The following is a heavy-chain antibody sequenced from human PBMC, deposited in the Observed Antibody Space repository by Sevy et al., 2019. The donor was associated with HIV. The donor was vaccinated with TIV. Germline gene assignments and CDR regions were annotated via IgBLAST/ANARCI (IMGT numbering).Heavy chain of an antibody. CDR3: ARDGIRRDYYHGMDV. Sequence: PSETLSLTCTVSGDSISSGSHWWSWIRQPAGKGLEWIGRVYSSGRTMYNSSLKSRVTMSVDTSKNQFSLMVSSLIAADTAIYYCARDGIRRDYYHGMDVWGQGTTVTVSS. V-gene: IGHV4-61*02. D-gene: IGHD3-10*01. J-gene: IGHJ6*02. CDR2: VYSSGRT. CDR1: GDSISSGSHW.